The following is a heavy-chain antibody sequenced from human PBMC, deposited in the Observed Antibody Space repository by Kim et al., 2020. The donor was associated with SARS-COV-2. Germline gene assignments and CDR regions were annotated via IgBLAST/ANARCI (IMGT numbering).Heavy chain of an antibody. V-gene: IGHV4-31*03. Sequence: SETLSLTCIVSGGSITSGANYWSWIRQHRGRGLEWIGYIYYTGTTYYNPSLKSRATISLDTSKNQFSLKLQSVTAADTAVYYCARDGGWPRTHYF. J-gene: IGHJ4*01. D-gene: IGHD6-19*01. CDR3: ARDGGWPRTHYF. CDR2: IYYTGTT. CDR1: GGSITSGANY.